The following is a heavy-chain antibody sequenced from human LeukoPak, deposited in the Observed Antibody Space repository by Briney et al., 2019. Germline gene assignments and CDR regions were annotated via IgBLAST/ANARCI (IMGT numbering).Heavy chain of an antibody. Sequence: SETLSLTCTVSGGSISSSTYSWGWIRQPPGKGLEWIGYIYYSGSTNYNPSLKSRVTISVDTSKNQFSLKLSSVTAADTAVYYCARLSAYDSSGYYYLGYWGQGTLVTVSS. CDR1: GGSISSSTYS. J-gene: IGHJ4*02. CDR3: ARLSAYDSSGYYYLGY. V-gene: IGHV4-61*05. D-gene: IGHD3-22*01. CDR2: IYYSGST.